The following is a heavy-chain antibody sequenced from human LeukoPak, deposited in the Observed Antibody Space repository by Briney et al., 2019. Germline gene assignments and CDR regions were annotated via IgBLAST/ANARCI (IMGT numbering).Heavy chain of an antibody. V-gene: IGHV1-46*01. CDR1: GYTFTSYY. CDR2: INPSGGST. CDR3: ATLSDFWSGYSGIDY. J-gene: IGHJ4*02. Sequence: ASVKVSCKASGYTFTSYYIHWVRQAPGQGLEWMGIINPSGGSTSYAQKFQGRVTMTRDTSISTAYMELSRLRSDDTAVYYCATLSDFWSGYSGIDYWGQGTLVTVSS. D-gene: IGHD3-3*01.